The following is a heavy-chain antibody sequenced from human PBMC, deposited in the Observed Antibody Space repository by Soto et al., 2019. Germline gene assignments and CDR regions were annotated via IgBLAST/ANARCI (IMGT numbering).Heavy chain of an antibody. V-gene: IGHV3-30-3*01. D-gene: IGHD6-19*01. CDR2: ISYDGSNK. CDR3: GGISVGS. CDR1: GFTFSSYA. J-gene: IGHJ5*02. Sequence: GGSLRLSCAASGFTFSSYAMHWVRQAPGKGLEWVAVISYDGSNKYYADSVKGRFTISRDNSKNTLYLQMSSLRAEDTAVYYCGGISVGSWGQGTLVTISS.